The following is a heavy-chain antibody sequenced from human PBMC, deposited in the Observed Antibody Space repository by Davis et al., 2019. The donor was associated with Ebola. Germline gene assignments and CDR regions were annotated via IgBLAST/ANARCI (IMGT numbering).Heavy chain of an antibody. Sequence: MPSETLSLTCAVYGGSFSGYYWSWIRQPPGKGLEWIGEINHSGSTNYNPSLKSRVTISVDTSKNQFSLKLSSVTAADTAVYYCARDRSGDIVVVPAAMNPWGQGTLVTVSS. D-gene: IGHD2-2*01. CDR1: GGSFSGYY. V-gene: IGHV4-34*01. CDR3: ARDRSGDIVVVPAAMNP. J-gene: IGHJ5*02. CDR2: INHSGST.